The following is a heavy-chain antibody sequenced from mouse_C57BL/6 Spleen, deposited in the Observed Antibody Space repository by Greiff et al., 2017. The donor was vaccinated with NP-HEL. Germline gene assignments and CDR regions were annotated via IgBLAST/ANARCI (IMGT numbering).Heavy chain of an antibody. D-gene: IGHD1-1*01. Sequence: VQLQQSGTVLARPGASVKMSCKTSGYTFTSYWMHWVKQRPGQGLEWIGAIYPGNSDTSYNQKFKGKAKLTAVTSASTAYMELSSLTNEDSAVYYCTKYGSSSYYYAMDYWGQGTSVTVSS. CDR3: TKYGSSSYYYAMDY. CDR2: IYPGNSDT. V-gene: IGHV1-5*01. CDR1: GYTFTSYW. J-gene: IGHJ4*01.